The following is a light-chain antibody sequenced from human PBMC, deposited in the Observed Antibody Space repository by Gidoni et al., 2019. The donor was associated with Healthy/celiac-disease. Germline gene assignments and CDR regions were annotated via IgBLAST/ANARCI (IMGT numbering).Light chain of an antibody. V-gene: IGKV3-20*01. CDR2: GAS. CDR1: QSVSSSY. J-gene: IGKJ4*01. Sequence: EIVLTQSPGTLSLSPGERATLSCRASQSVSSSYLAWYQQRPGQAPRLLIYGASSSGSGTDVTLTISRLEPEDFAGYYCQQYGSSLTFGGXTKVEIK. CDR3: QQYGSSLT.